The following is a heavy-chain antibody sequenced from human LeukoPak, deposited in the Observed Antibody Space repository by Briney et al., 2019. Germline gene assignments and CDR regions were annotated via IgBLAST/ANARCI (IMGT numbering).Heavy chain of an antibody. D-gene: IGHD3-3*01. CDR2: IFYSGST. Sequence: SETLSLTCTVSGGSISTNTYYWAWIRQPPGKGLEWIANIFYSGSTYYNPSLKSRVTISVDTSKNQFSLKLSSVTAADTAVYYCATDFWSGTNIIDYWGQGTLVTVSS. J-gene: IGHJ4*02. V-gene: IGHV4-39*07. CDR1: GGSISTNTYY. CDR3: ATDFWSGTNIIDY.